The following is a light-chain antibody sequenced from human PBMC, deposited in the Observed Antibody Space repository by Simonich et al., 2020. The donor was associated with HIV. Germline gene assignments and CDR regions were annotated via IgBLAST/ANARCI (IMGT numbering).Light chain of an antibody. Sequence: QAVVTQPASLSASPGASARLTCTLRSGINVGTYRIYWYQQKPGSLPQYLLRYKSDSDKQQGSGVPSRFSGSNDASANTGILLISGLQSEDEADYYCMIWHSSAWVFGGGTKLTVL. CDR3: MIWHSSAWV. J-gene: IGLJ3*02. CDR1: SGINVGTYR. V-gene: IGLV5-45*01. CDR2: YKSDSDK.